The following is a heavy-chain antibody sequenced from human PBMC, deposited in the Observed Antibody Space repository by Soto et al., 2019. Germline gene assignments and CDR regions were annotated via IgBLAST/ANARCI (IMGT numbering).Heavy chain of an antibody. V-gene: IGHV4-31*03. Sequence: PSETLSLTCTVSGDSISSGGYYWSWIRQHPGKGLEWIGYTYYSGSTYYNPSLKSRVTISVDTSKNQFSLKQSSVTAADTAVYYCARAVSYYYDSSGFYDYFDYWGQGTLVTVS. D-gene: IGHD3-22*01. CDR1: GDSISSGGYY. CDR3: ARAVSYYYDSSGFYDYFDY. CDR2: TYYSGST. J-gene: IGHJ4*02.